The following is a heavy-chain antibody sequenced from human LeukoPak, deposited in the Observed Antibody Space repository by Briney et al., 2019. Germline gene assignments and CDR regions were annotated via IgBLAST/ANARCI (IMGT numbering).Heavy chain of an antibody. CDR3: ARARRVVPAASPNWFDP. CDR2: INPNSGGT. Sequence: ASVKVSCKASGYTFTGYYMHWVRQAPGQGLEWMGWINPNSGGTNYAQKFQGRVTMTRDTYISTAYMELSRLRSDDTAVYYCARARRVVPAASPNWFDPWGQGTLVTVSS. V-gene: IGHV1-2*02. CDR1: GYTFTGYY. J-gene: IGHJ5*02. D-gene: IGHD2-2*01.